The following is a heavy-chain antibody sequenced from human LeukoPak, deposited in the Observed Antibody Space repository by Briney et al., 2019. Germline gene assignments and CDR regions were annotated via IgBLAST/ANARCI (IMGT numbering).Heavy chain of an antibody. V-gene: IGHV1-2*02. Sequence: GASVNVSCKASGYTFTGYYMHWVRQAPGQGLEWMGWINPNSGGTNYAQKFQGRVTMTRDTSISTAYMELSRLRSDDTAVYYCARDGAYCGGDCYSDYWGQGTLVTVSS. D-gene: IGHD2-21*02. CDR3: ARDGAYCGGDCYSDY. CDR2: INPNSGGT. J-gene: IGHJ4*02. CDR1: GYTFTGYY.